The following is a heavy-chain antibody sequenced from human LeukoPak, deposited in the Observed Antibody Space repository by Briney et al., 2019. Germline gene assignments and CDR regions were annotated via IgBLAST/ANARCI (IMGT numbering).Heavy chain of an antibody. CDR2: INPNSGGT. CDR3: AREVGSYYAFDI. J-gene: IGHJ3*02. Sequence: ASVKVSCKASGYIFTGYYMHWVRQAPGQGLEWMGWINPNSGGTNYAQKFQGRVTMTRDTSISTAYMELSRLRSDDTAVYYCAREVGSYYAFDIWGQGTMVTVSS. V-gene: IGHV1-2*02. D-gene: IGHD1-26*01. CDR1: GYIFTGYY.